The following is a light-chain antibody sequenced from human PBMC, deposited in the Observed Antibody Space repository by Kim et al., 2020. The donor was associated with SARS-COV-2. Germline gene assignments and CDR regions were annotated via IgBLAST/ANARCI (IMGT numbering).Light chain of an antibody. Sequence: SSELTQDPAVSVALGQTVRITCQGDSLRNYYVSWYQQKPGQAPILVIYGKNNRPSGIPDRFSGSSSGNTASLTITGAQAEDEADYYCNSRDSSGNPVVFG. CDR2: GKN. CDR3: NSRDSSGNPVV. CDR1: SLRNYY. V-gene: IGLV3-19*01. J-gene: IGLJ2*01.